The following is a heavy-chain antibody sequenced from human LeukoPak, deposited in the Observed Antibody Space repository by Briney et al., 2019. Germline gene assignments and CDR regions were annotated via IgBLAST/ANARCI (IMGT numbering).Heavy chain of an antibody. CDR2: IYTSGST. J-gene: IGHJ3*02. CDR1: GGSISSYY. CDR3: ARDRCNSTTCASRGAFDI. Sequence: TSETLSLTCTVSGGSISSYYWSWIRQPPGKGLEWIGRIYTSGSTNYNPSLTSRVTMSVDTSKNQFSLKLTSVTAADTAVYYCARDRCNSTTCASRGAFDIWGQGTMVTVSS. D-gene: IGHD2-2*01. V-gene: IGHV4-4*07.